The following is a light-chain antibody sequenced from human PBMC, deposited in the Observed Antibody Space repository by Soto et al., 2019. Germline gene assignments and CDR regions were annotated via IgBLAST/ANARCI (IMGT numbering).Light chain of an antibody. CDR3: CSCTSGSTPVL. CDR2: DVN. CDR1: SSDVGGYNY. V-gene: IGLV2-14*01. J-gene: IGLJ2*01. Sequence: QSALTQPASVSGSPGQSITISCTGISSDVGGYNYVSWYQQHPGKAPKLMIYDVNDRPSGVSNRFSGSKSGNTASLTISGLQAEDEADYYCCSCTSGSTPVLFGGGTQLTVL.